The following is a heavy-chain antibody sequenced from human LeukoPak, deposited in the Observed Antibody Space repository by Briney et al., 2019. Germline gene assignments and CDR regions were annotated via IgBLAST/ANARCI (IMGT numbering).Heavy chain of an antibody. CDR1: GGSFSGYY. CDR3: ARVLRGSSGWSIFDY. CDR2: ISHSGST. J-gene: IGHJ4*02. D-gene: IGHD6-19*01. Sequence: PSETLSLTCAVYGGSFSGYYWSWIRQPPGKGLEWIGEISHSGSTNYNPSLKSRVTISVDTSKNQFSLKLSSVTAADTAVYCCARVLRGSSGWSIFDYWGQGTLVTVSS. V-gene: IGHV4-34*01.